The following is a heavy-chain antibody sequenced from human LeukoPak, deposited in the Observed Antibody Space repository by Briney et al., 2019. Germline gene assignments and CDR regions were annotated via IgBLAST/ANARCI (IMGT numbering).Heavy chain of an antibody. J-gene: IGHJ4*02. CDR1: GYTFISYG. CDR2: ISAYKGVT. Sequence: ASVKVSCKPSGYTFISYGISWVRQAPGQGLEWVGWISAYKGVTDYAQKFQGRVAMTTDTSTSTVNMELMSLTFEDTAVYYCARVNDIAVVAAAAPHYEYWGQGTLVTVSS. D-gene: IGHD2-15*01. CDR3: ARVNDIAVVAAAAPHYEY. V-gene: IGHV1-18*01.